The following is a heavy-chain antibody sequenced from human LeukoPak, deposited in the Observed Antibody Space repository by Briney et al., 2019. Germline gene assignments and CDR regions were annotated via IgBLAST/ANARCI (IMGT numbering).Heavy chain of an antibody. CDR3: ARLPAATDI. V-gene: IGHV4-39*01. CDR1: GGSISSSTYY. CDR2: IYYSGST. Sequence: SETLSLTCTVSGGSISSSTYYWGWIRQPPGKGLEWIACIYYSGSTYYNPSLKSRVTISVDTSKNQFSLKVSSVTAADTAVYYCARLPAATDIWGQGTMVTVSS. J-gene: IGHJ3*02.